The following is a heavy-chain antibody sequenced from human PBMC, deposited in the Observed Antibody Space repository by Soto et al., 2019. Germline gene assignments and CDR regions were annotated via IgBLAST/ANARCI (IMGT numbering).Heavy chain of an antibody. CDR3: ARHHDS. J-gene: IGHJ4*02. Sequence: QVQLQESGPGLVKPSETLSLTCTVSGGSISSYYWSWIRQPPGKGLEWIGYIYYSGSTNYNPSLKIRVDISVDTSKNKFSPELGSVTAADTAVYYCARHHDSWGQGTLVTVSS. V-gene: IGHV4-59*08. CDR1: GGSISSYY. CDR2: IYYSGST.